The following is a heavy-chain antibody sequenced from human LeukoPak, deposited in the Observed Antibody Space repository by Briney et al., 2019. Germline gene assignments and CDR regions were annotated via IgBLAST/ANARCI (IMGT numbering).Heavy chain of an antibody. CDR1: GGSISSYY. D-gene: IGHD3-22*01. J-gene: IGHJ4*02. CDR3: ARRRYDASGYYPSRGRYFDY. CDR2: IYYSGST. V-gene: IGHV4-59*12. Sequence: SETLSLTCTVSGGSISSYYWSWIRQPPGKGLEWIGYIYYSGSTNYNPSLKSRVTISVDTSKNQFSLKLSSVTAADTAVYYCARRRYDASGYYPSRGRYFDYWGQGTLVTVSS.